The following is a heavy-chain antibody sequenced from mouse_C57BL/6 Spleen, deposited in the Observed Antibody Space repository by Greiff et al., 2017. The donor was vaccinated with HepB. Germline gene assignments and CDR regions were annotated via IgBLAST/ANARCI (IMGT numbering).Heavy chain of an antibody. CDR2: ILPGSGST. Sequence: LMKPGASVKLSCKATGYTFTGYWIEWVKQRPGHGLEWIGEILPGSGSTNYNEKFKGKATFTADTSSNTAYMQLSSLTTEDSAIYYCAKSEDYYGSSYWYFDVWGTGTTVTVSS. CDR3: AKSEDYYGSSYWYFDV. J-gene: IGHJ1*03. V-gene: IGHV1-9*01. D-gene: IGHD1-1*01. CDR1: GYTFTGYW.